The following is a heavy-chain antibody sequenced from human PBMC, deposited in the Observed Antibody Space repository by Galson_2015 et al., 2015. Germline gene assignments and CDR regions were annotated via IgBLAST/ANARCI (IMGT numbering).Heavy chain of an antibody. Sequence: SVKVSCKAFGYTFTAYYMHWVRQAPGQGLEWMGRINPNSGGTNYAQNFQGRVTMTRDMSISTAYMELSGLKPDDTAVYFCARGENSNYGYDFWGQGTLVTVSS. CDR1: GYTFTAYY. D-gene: IGHD4-11*01. CDR2: INPNSGGT. J-gene: IGHJ4*02. CDR3: ARGENSNYGYDF. V-gene: IGHV1-2*06.